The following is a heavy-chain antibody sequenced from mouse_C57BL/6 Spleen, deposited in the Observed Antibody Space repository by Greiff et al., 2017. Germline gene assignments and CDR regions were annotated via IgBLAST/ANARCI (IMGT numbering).Heavy chain of an antibody. CDR2: INPNNGGT. V-gene: IGHV1-26*01. J-gene: IGHJ2*01. Sequence: VQLQQSGPELVKPGASVKISCKASGYTFTDYYMNWVKQSHGKSLEWIGDINPNNGGTSYNQKFKGKATLTVDKSSSTAYMELRSLTSEDSAVYYCARSGVYYGTPYYFDYWGQGTTLTVSS. CDR3: ARSGVYYGTPYYFDY. D-gene: IGHD1-1*01. CDR1: GYTFTDYY.